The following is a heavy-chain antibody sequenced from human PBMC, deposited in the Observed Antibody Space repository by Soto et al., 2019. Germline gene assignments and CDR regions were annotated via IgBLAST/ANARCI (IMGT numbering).Heavy chain of an antibody. J-gene: IGHJ5*02. Sequence: SETLSLTCSVSGDSITANGYYWGWIRQPPGKGPEWIGYIYYSGSTNYNPSLKSRVTISVDTSKKQFSLKLSSVTAADTAVYYCARDPSTGWFDPWGQGTLVTVSS. D-gene: IGHD4-17*01. CDR2: IYYSGST. V-gene: IGHV4-61*08. CDR3: ARDPSTGWFDP. CDR1: GDSITANGYY.